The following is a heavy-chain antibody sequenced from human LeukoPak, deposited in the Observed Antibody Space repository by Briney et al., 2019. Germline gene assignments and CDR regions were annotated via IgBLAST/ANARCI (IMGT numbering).Heavy chain of an antibody. CDR2: INHSGST. D-gene: IGHD2-2*01. V-gene: IGHV4-34*01. CDR1: GGSFSGYY. J-gene: IGHJ4*02. CDR3: ARAVIVVVPAAIRPRAIFDY. Sequence: PSETLSLTCAVYGGSFSGYYWSWIRQPPGKGLEWIGEINHSGSTNYNPSLKSRVTISVDTSKNQFSLKLSSVTAADTAVYYCARAVIVVVPAAIRPRAIFDYWGQGTLVTVSS.